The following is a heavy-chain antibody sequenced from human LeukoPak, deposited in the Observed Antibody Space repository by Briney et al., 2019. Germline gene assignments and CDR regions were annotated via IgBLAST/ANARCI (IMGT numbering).Heavy chain of an antibody. Sequence: GGSLRLSCAASRFTFSDYAMSWVRQAPGKGLEWVSAISGSGGSTHYADSVKGRFTISRDNSKNTLYLQMNSLRAEDTAVYYCAKDLTVAARLPFDYWGQGTLVTVSS. CDR3: AKDLTVAARLPFDY. V-gene: IGHV3-23*01. CDR1: RFTFSDYA. CDR2: ISGSGGST. D-gene: IGHD6-6*01. J-gene: IGHJ4*02.